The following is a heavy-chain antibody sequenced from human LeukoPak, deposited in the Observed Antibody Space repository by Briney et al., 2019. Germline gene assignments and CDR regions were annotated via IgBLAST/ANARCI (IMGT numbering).Heavy chain of an antibody. J-gene: IGHJ5*02. CDR3: ARDQGTAMVPNWFDP. CDR1: GFTFSNYS. D-gene: IGHD5-18*01. V-gene: IGHV3-21*01. Sequence: GGSLRLSCAASGFTFSNYSMNWVRQAPGKGLEWVSSISSSSSYIYYADSVKGRFTISRDNAKNSLYLQMNSLRAEDTAVYYCARDQGTAMVPNWFDPWGQGTLVTVSS. CDR2: ISSSSSYI.